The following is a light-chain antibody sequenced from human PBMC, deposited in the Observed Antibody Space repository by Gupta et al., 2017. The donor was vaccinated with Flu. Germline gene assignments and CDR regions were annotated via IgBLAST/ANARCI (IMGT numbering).Light chain of an antibody. Sequence: DIQMTQSPSSLSASVGDRVTITCRASQSISSYLNWYQQKPGKAPKLLIDAASSLQSGVPSRFSGSGSGTDFTLTISSLQPEDFATYYCQQSYSTLWTSGQGTKVEIK. J-gene: IGKJ1*01. CDR1: QSISSY. CDR3: QQSYSTLWT. CDR2: AAS. V-gene: IGKV1-39*01.